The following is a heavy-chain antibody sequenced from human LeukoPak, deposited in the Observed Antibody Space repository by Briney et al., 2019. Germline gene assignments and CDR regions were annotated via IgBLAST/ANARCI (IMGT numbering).Heavy chain of an antibody. CDR1: GFTFSSYG. CDR2: ISYDGSNK. Sequence: GRSLRLSCAASGFTFSSYGMHWVRQAPGKGLEWVAVISYDGSNKYYADSVKGRFTISRDNSKNTLYLQMNSLRAEDTAAYYCAKGTGASGAFDIWGQGTMVTVSS. D-gene: IGHD7-27*01. CDR3: AKGTGASGAFDI. V-gene: IGHV3-30*18. J-gene: IGHJ3*02.